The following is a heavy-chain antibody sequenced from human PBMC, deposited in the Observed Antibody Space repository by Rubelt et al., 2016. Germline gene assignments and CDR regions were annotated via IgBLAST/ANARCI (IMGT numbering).Heavy chain of an antibody. CDR1: GGSISSSSYY. CDR3: APLPEAGPRRGWVDP. Sequence: QLQLQESGPGLVKPSETLSLTCTVSGGSISSSSYYWGWIRQPPGKGLEWIGSIYYSGSTYYNRALKGRGTISVDTSKNQFPLKLSSVTAADTAVYYCAPLPEAGPRRGWVDPWGQGTLVTVSS. D-gene: IGHD6-25*01. J-gene: IGHJ5*02. CDR2: IYYSGST. V-gene: IGHV4-39*01.